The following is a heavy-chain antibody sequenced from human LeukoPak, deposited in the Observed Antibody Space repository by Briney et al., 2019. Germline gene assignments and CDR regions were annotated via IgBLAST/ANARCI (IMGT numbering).Heavy chain of an antibody. D-gene: IGHD3-22*01. V-gene: IGHV3-23*01. J-gene: IGHJ1*01. CDR3: EKGDYDRSGYSFARIFQH. CDR1: GFTFSSYA. Sequence: GGSLRLSCAASGFTFSSYAMTWVRQAPGKGLEWVSGISGSGDTTHYADSVKGRFTTSRDNSKNTLYLQMNRLRAEDTAVYYCEKGDYDRSGYSFARIFQHWGQGTLVTVSS. CDR2: ISGSGDTT.